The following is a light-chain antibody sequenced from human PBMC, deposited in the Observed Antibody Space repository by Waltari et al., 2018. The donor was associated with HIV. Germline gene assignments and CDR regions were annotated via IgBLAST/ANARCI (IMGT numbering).Light chain of an antibody. CDR1: SNDIFNYNY. Sequence: PASVSGSPGQSITISCTGASNDIFNYNYVSWYQQHPAKAPRLIIYDVTSRPSGVSNRFSASKSGNTASLTISGLQADDEADYYCSSYTNNNTLIFGGGTKLTVL. V-gene: IGLV2-14*03. J-gene: IGLJ2*01. CDR2: DVT. CDR3: SSYTNNNTLI.